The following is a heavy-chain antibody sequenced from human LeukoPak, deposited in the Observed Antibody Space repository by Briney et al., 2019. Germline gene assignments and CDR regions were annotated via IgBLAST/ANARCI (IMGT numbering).Heavy chain of an antibody. J-gene: IGHJ3*02. CDR2: IKQDGSEK. Sequence: GGPLRLSCAASGFTFSSYWMSWVRQAPGKGLEWVANIKQDGSEKYYVDSVKGRFTISRDNAKNSLYLHMNSLRAEDTAVYYCASIYGIEQLVRREYDAFDIWGQGTMVTVSS. D-gene: IGHD6-13*01. CDR1: GFTFSSYW. V-gene: IGHV3-7*03. CDR3: ASIYGIEQLVRREYDAFDI.